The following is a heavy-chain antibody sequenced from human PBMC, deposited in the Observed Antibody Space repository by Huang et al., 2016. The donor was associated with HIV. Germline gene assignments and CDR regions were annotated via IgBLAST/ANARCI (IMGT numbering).Heavy chain of an antibody. CDR3: VSGSYYLTI. CDR1: GHSMNSDY. Sequence: QVQLQESGPGLVQPSETLSLFCNVSGHSMNSDYWGWIRQAPGKGLEWVGNAYYTGATEYSPYLESRVSRSLDSSNRQFSLKVSSVKTVDTAIYYCVSGSYYLTIWGKGTTVTVSS. CDR2: AYYTGAT. J-gene: IGHJ6*04. V-gene: IGHV4-59*03. D-gene: IGHD1-26*01.